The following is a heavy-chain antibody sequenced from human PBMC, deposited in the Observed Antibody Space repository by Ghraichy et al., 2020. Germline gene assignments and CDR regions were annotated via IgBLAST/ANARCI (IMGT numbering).Heavy chain of an antibody. V-gene: IGHV3-23*01. Sequence: GGSLRLSCAASGFTFSSYAMSWVRQAPGKGLEWVSAISGSGGSTYYADSVKGRFTISRDNSKNTLYLQMNSLRAEDTALYYCAKGGSSDWYGMDVWGQGTTVTVSS. CDR1: GFTFSSYA. D-gene: IGHD2-2*01. CDR3: AKGGSSDWYGMDV. CDR2: ISGSGGST. J-gene: IGHJ6*02.